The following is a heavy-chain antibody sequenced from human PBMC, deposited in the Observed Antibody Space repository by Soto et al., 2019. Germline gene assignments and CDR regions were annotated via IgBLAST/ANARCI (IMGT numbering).Heavy chain of an antibody. CDR2: IYHSGST. CDR3: ARAAMAYSYGIFFYFDY. J-gene: IGHJ4*02. D-gene: IGHD5-18*01. CDR1: GGSISSGGYS. Sequence: LSLTCAVSGGSISSGGYSWSWVRQPPGKGLEWIGCIYHSGSTYYNPSLKSRVTISVDRSKNQFSLKLSSVTAADTAVYYCARAAMAYSYGIFFYFDYWGQGTLVTVSS. V-gene: IGHV4-30-2*01.